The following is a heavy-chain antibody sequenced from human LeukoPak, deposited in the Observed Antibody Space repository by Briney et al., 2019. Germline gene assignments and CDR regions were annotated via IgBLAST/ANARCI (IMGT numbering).Heavy chain of an antibody. Sequence: SETLSLTCTVSGGSISSYYWSWVRQPPGKGLEWIGYIYYSGSTNYNPSLKSRVTISVDTSKNQFSLRLSSVSAADTAVYYCARVSWNYRAFDIWGQGTMVTVSS. D-gene: IGHD1-7*01. CDR1: GGSISSYY. V-gene: IGHV4-59*01. J-gene: IGHJ3*02. CDR2: IYYSGST. CDR3: ARVSWNYRAFDI.